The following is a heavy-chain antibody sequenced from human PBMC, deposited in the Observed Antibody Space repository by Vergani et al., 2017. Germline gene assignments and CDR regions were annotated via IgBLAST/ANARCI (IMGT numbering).Heavy chain of an antibody. CDR3: AKDGGWDV. V-gene: IGHV3-7*01. D-gene: IGHD2-15*01. CDR2: IKQDGSDK. CDR1: GFTFSSYW. Sequence: EVQLVESGGGLVQPGGSLRLSCAASGFTFSSYWMSWVRQAPGKGLEWVANIKQDGSDKFYVDSVKGRFTISRDNSKNTLYLQMNSLRAEDTAVYYCAKDGGWDVWGKGTTVTVSS. J-gene: IGHJ6*04.